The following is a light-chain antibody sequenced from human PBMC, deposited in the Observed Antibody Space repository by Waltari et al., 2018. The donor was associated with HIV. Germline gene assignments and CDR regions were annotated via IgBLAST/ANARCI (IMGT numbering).Light chain of an antibody. V-gene: IGLV2-14*01. CDR1: SSDVGGYNY. J-gene: IGLJ3*02. CDR3: AAWDDSLSGWV. Sequence: QSALTQPASVSGSPGQSITISCTGTSSDVGGYNYVSWYQQHPGKAPKLMIYEVSNRPSGVSNRFSGSKSGTSASLAINDLRSEDEAEYHCAAWDDSLSGWVFGGGTNLTVL. CDR2: EVS.